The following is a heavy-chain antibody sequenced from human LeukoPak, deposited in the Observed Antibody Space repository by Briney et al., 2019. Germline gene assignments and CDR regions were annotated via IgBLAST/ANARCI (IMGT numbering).Heavy chain of an antibody. CDR2: IIPIFGTA. Sequence: SVKVSCKASGGTFSSYAISWVRQAPGQGLEWMGGIIPIFGTANYAQKFQGRVTITADESTSTAYMELSSLRSEDTAVYYCASGDTIWGERGPNHNWFDPWGQGTLVTVSS. CDR3: ASGDTIWGERGPNHNWFDP. V-gene: IGHV1-69*13. J-gene: IGHJ5*02. D-gene: IGHD3-16*01. CDR1: GGTFSSYA.